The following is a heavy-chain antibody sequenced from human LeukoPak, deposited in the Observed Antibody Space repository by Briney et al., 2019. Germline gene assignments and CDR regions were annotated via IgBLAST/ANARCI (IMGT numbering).Heavy chain of an antibody. CDR3: ARGYYGDYVDY. D-gene: IGHD4-17*01. CDR1: GGSISSSY. CDR2: IYYSGST. J-gene: IGHJ4*02. V-gene: IGHV4-59*01. Sequence: SETLSLTCTVSGGSISSSYWSWIRQPPGKGLEWIGYIYYSGSTNYNPSLKSRVTISVDTSKNQFSLKLSSVIAADTAVYYCARGYYGDYVDYWGQGTLVTVSS.